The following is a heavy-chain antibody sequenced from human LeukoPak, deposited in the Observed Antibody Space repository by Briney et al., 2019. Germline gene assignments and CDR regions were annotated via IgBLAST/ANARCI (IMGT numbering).Heavy chain of an antibody. D-gene: IGHD3-22*01. J-gene: IGHJ4*02. CDR1: GGSISSSSYY. CDR2: IYYSGST. CDR3: ARHIKGGYKAFDY. V-gene: IGHV4-39*01. Sequence: PSETLSLTCTVSGGSISSSSYYWGWIRQPPGKGLEWIGSIYYSGSTYYNPSLKSRVTISVDTSKNQFSLKLSSVTAADTAVYYCARHIKGGYKAFDYWGQGTLVTVSS.